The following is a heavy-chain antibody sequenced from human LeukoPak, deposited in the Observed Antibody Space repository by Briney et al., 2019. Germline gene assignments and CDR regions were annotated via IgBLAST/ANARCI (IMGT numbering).Heavy chain of an antibody. CDR3: ARDQVECTGGTCQSRVGFDF. D-gene: IGHD2-8*02. J-gene: IGHJ4*02. V-gene: IGHV4-59*01. Sequence: SETLSLTCTVSGGSISSYYWSWIRQPPGKGLEWIGYIYYSGSTNYNPSLKSRVTISVDTSKNQFSLKLSSVTAADTAVYYCARDQVECTGGTCQSRVGFDFWGQGTLVTVSS. CDR1: GGSISSYY. CDR2: IYYSGST.